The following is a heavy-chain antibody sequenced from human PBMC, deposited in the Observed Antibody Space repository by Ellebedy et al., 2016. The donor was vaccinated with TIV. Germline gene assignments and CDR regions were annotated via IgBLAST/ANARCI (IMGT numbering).Heavy chain of an antibody. J-gene: IGHJ4*02. D-gene: IGHD2-8*02. V-gene: IGHV3-74*01. CDR1: GFTFTNYW. CDR2: INGDGSTT. Sequence: GESLKISCAASGFTFTNYWMHWVRQAPGKGLVWVSRINGDGSTTGYADSVRGRFTISRDNAKNTLYLQMNSLRAEDTAVYYCTRGWWDYYYWGQGTLVSVSS. CDR3: TRGWWDYYY.